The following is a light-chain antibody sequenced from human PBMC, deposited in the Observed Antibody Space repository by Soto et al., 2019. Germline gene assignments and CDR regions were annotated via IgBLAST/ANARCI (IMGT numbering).Light chain of an antibody. CDR2: GAS. V-gene: IGKV3D-20*02. CDR3: QHRSIWPVS. Sequence: EIVLTQSPGTLSLSPGERATLSCRASQSVSSSYLAWYQQKPGQAPRLLIYGASSRATGIPARFSGSGSATDFTLTISSLEPEDFAIYYCQHRSIWPVSFGQGTRLEI. CDR1: QSVSSSY. J-gene: IGKJ5*01.